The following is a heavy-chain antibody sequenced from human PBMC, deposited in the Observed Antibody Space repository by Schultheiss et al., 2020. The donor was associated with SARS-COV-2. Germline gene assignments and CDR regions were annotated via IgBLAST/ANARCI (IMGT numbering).Heavy chain of an antibody. J-gene: IGHJ5*02. V-gene: IGHV1-2*02. CDR1: GYTLTELS. CDR2: INPNSGGT. CDR3: ARGAYSYGSS. D-gene: IGHD5-18*01. Sequence: ASVKVSCKVSGYTLTELSMHWVRQAPGQGLEWMGWINPNSGGTNYAQKFQGRVTMTRDTSISTAYMELSRLRSDDTAVYYCARGAYSYGSSWGQGTLVTVSS.